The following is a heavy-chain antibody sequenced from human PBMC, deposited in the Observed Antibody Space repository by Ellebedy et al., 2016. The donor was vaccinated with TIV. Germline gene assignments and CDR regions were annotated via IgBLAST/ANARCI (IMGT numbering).Heavy chain of an antibody. D-gene: IGHD3-10*01. Sequence: GESLKISXAASGFTFSSYSMNWVRQAPGKGLEWVSYISGSSSTIYYADSVKGRFTISRDNAKNSLYLQMNSLRDEDTAVYYCARVPGSFSLNWFDPWGQGTLVTVSS. CDR1: GFTFSSYS. CDR2: ISGSSSTI. CDR3: ARVPGSFSLNWFDP. V-gene: IGHV3-48*02. J-gene: IGHJ5*02.